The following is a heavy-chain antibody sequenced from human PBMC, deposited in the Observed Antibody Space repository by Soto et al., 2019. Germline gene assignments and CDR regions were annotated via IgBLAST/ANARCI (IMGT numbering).Heavy chain of an antibody. CDR3: ARSLGVRGVIMGMDV. CDR1: GGSISSYY. J-gene: IGHJ6*02. CDR2: IYYSGST. Sequence: PSETLSLTCTVSGGSISSYYWSWIRQPPGKGLEWIGYIYYSGSTNYNPSLKSRVTISVDTSKNQFSLKLSSVTAADTAVYYCARSLGVRGVIMGMDVWGQGTTVTVSS. D-gene: IGHD3-10*01. V-gene: IGHV4-59*01.